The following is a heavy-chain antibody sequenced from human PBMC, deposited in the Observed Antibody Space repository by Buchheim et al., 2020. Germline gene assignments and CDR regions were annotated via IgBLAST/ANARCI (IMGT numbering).Heavy chain of an antibody. Sequence: EVQLVESGGGLVQPGGSLRLSCAASGFSFGTYSMNWLRQAPGKGLEWISYISHSSATIYYPDSVRGRFTVSRDNAKNSLYLKMDSLGAEDTAVYYCARVAYGYFDYWGQGTL. CDR3: ARVAYGYFDY. J-gene: IGHJ4*02. CDR2: ISHSSATI. D-gene: IGHD2-21*01. V-gene: IGHV3-48*04. CDR1: GFSFGTYS.